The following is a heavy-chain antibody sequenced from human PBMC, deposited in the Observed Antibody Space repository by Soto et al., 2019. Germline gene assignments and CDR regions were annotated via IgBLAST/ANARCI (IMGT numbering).Heavy chain of an antibody. J-gene: IGHJ6*03. CDR3: AHRRGIAMRRYMDV. CDR1: GFSLSTSGVG. Sequence: SGPTLVKPTQTLTLTCTFSGFSLSTSGVGVGWIRQPPGKALEWLALIYWDDDKRYSPSLKSRLTITKDTSKNQVVLTMTNMDPVDTATYYCAHRRGIAMRRYMDVWGKGTTVTVSS. CDR2: IYWDDDK. D-gene: IGHD2-21*01. V-gene: IGHV2-5*02.